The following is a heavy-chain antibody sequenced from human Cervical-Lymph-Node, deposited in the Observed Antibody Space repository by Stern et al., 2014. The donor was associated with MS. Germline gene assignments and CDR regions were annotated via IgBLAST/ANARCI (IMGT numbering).Heavy chain of an antibody. CDR3: TRFLQSGWSDLFDS. J-gene: IGHJ5*01. V-gene: IGHV3-7*01. D-gene: IGHD6-19*01. CDR2: IKRDGSET. CDR1: GYTFSTSW. Sequence: VQLVESGGDLVQPGGSVRLSCVASGYTFSTSWMSWVRQAPGKGLEWVASIKRDGSETYYLDSVKGRFTISRDNAKSSLYLEMNSLRAEDTAVYYCTRFLQSGWSDLFDSWGRGTLVTVSS.